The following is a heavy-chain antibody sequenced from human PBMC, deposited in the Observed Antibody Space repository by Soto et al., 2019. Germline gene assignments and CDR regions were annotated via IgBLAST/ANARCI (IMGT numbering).Heavy chain of an antibody. CDR3: ARGDTYYVNWYFDY. D-gene: IGHD1-1*01. J-gene: IGHJ4*02. CDR1: GFTFTNDY. V-gene: IGHV1-18*01. CDR2: ISAYSGNT. Sequence: QVQLVQSGAEVKKPGASVRVSGKTSGFTFTNDYTNGWRRAPGQGLEVMGWISAYSGNTNYAQNLQGRVTMTTDTSASTAYLELRSLRSDDTAVYFCARGDTYYVNWYFDYWGQGTLVTVSS.